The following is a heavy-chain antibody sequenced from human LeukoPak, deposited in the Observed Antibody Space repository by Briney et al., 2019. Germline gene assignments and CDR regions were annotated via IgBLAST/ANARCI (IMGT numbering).Heavy chain of an antibody. Sequence: GGSLRLSCAASGFTFSSHWMHWVRQALGKGLLWVSRINNDGSDTIYADSVKGRFTISRDNAKNTLDLQMNSLRAEDTAVYYCARGSTGPDFWGQGTVVTVSS. CDR1: GFTFSSHW. V-gene: IGHV3-74*01. D-gene: IGHD2-8*02. J-gene: IGHJ4*02. CDR2: INNDGSDT. CDR3: ARGSTGPDF.